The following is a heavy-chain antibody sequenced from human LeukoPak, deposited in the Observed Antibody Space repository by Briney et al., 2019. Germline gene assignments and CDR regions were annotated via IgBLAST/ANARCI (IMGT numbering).Heavy chain of an antibody. J-gene: IGHJ3*02. CDR1: GGSISSGSYY. CDR2: MHYSGNT. CDR3: ASDRIEVDAFDI. D-gene: IGHD2-15*01. Sequence: SETLSLTCTVSGGSISSGSYYWGWIRQPPGKGLEYIGSMHYSGNTYYNPSLKSRVTFSMDTSKNQFSLKLSSVTAADTAVYYCASDRIEVDAFDIWGQGTMVTVSS. V-gene: IGHV4-39*07.